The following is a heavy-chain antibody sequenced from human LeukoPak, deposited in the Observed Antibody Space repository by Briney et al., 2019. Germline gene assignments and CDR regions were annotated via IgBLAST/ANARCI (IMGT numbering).Heavy chain of an antibody. J-gene: IGHJ4*02. Sequence: SETLSLTCAVYGGSFSGYYWSWIRQPPGKGLEWIGVINHSGSTNYNPSLKSRVTISVDTSKNQFSLKLSSVTAADTAVYYCARVRDCSSTSCYTLRPWGQGTLVTVSS. CDR1: GGSFSGYY. CDR2: INHSGST. CDR3: ARVRDCSSTSCYTLRP. V-gene: IGHV4-34*01. D-gene: IGHD2-2*02.